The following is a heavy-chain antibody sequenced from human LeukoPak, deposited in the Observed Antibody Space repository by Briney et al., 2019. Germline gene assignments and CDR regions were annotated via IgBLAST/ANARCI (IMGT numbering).Heavy chain of an antibody. J-gene: IGHJ6*04. CDR2: IYYSGST. D-gene: IGHD3-10*01. CDR3: ARDRPGFSGYYYGMDV. V-gene: IGHV4-59*01. CDR1: GGSISSYY. Sequence: PSETLSLTCTVSGGSISSYYWSWIRQPPGKGLEWIGYIYYSGSTNYNPSLKSRVTISVDTSKNQFSLKLSSVTAADTGVYYCARDRPGFSGYYYGMDVWGKGTTVTVSS.